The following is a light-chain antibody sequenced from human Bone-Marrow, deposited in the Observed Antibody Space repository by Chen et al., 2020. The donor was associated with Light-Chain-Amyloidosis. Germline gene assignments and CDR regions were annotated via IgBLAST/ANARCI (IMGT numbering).Light chain of an antibody. J-gene: IGLJ3*02. CDR2: DDS. V-gene: IGLV3-21*02. CDR1: NIGSTS. CDR3: QVWDRSSDRTV. Sequence: SYVLTQPSSVSVAPGQPATNACGGNNIGSTSVHWYQQTPGQAPPLVVYDDSDRPSGIPARLSGSNSGNTATLTLSRVEAGDEADYYCQVWDRSSDRTVFGGGTKLTVL.